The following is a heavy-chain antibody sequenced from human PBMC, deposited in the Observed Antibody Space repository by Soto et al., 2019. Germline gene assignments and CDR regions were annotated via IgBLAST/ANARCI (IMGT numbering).Heavy chain of an antibody. CDR1: GGSISPYY. CDR2: VYYSGNT. D-gene: IGHD6-13*01. V-gene: IGHV4-59*01. Sequence: SETLSLTCTVSGGSISPYYWSWIRQPPGKGLEWIGYVYYSGNTNYNPSLESRVTISVDTSRNRFSLNLTSATAEDTAVYYCARKGAAACYAHYYMDVWGRGTEVTVSS. CDR3: ARKGAAACYAHYYMDV. J-gene: IGHJ6*03.